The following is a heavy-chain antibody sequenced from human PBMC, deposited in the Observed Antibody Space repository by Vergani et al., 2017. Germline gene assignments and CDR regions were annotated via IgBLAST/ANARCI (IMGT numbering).Heavy chain of an antibody. CDR3: ARDPGCSSTSCRAEVDTDY. CDR2: IYYSGST. Sequence: QVQLQESGPGLVKPSQTLSLTCTVSGGSISSGGYYWSWIRQHPGKGLEWIGYIYYSGSTYYNPSLKSRVTISVDTSKNQFSLKLSSVTAADTAVYYCARDPGCSSTSCRAEVDTDYWGQGTLVTVSS. V-gene: IGHV4-31*03. CDR1: GGSISSGGYY. D-gene: IGHD2-2*01. J-gene: IGHJ4*02.